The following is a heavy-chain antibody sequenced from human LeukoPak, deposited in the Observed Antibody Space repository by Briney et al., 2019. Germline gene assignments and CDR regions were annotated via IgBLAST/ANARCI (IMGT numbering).Heavy chain of an antibody. J-gene: IGHJ6*03. CDR1: GFTFSSYG. D-gene: IGHD2-2*01. V-gene: IGHV3-30*02. Sequence: HPGGSLRLSCAASGFTFSSYGMHWARQAPGKGLEWVAYIPKDGSNKFYADSVKGRFTISRDNSKNTLSLQMNSLRAEDTALYYCAKARGTSAATGYYYYMDVWADGTTVTVSS. CDR2: IPKDGSNK. CDR3: AKARGTSAATGYYYYMDV.